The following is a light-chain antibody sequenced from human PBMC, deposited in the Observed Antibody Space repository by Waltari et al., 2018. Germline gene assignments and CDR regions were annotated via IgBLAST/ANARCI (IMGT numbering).Light chain of an antibody. J-gene: IGKJ1*01. Sequence: EIVLTQSPGTLSLSPGERATLSCRASQSVSTYLAWYQQKPGQAPRLLIYHASGRATGIPDRFSGSGAGTDFSLTISRLEPEDFAVYYCQHYLRLPATFGQGTKVEIK. CDR2: HAS. CDR3: QHYLRLPAT. V-gene: IGKV3-20*01. CDR1: QSVSTY.